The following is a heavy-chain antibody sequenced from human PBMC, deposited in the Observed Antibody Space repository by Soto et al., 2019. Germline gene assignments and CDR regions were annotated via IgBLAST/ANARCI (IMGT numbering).Heavy chain of an antibody. J-gene: IGHJ4*02. D-gene: IGHD1-26*01. Sequence: SETLSLTCTVSGGTISSWYWSWIRQPPGKGLEWIGYIYYSGSTNYNPSLKSRVTISVDTSKNQFSLKLSSVTAADTAVYYCARRYGGNLDYWGQGTLVTVSS. CDR1: GGTISSWY. V-gene: IGHV4-59*08. CDR3: ARRYGGNLDY. CDR2: IYYSGST.